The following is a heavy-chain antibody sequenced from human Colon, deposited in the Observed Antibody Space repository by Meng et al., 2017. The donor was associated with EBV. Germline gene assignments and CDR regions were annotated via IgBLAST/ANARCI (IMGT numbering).Heavy chain of an antibody. J-gene: IGHJ4*02. CDR3: ARRPTGIDY. D-gene: IGHD2-8*02. CDR1: GGSLSGAY. Sequence: QGQLQQWGEGMLKPPELLSHTCAVNGGSLSGAYWNWTSQPAGKGLEWIGEIIHGGSPSYNPSLKSRVTISIDTSKNQLSLMLSSVTAADTAVYYCARRPTGIDYWGQGTLVTVSS. V-gene: IGHV4-34*12. CDR2: IIHGGSP.